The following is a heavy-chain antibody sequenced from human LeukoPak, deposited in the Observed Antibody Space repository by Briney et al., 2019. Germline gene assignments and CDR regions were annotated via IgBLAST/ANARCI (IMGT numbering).Heavy chain of an antibody. CDR3: ARDMGRTDIYCSGGSCYAPLMDV. Sequence: EASVNVSCKASGYTFTIYAMNWVRQAPGQGLEWMGGIIPIFGTANYAQKFQGRVTITADESTSTAYMELSSLRSEDTAVYYCARDMGRTDIYCSGGSCYAPLMDVWGQGTTVTVSS. D-gene: IGHD2-15*01. CDR1: GYTFTIYA. CDR2: IIPIFGTA. J-gene: IGHJ6*02. V-gene: IGHV1-69*13.